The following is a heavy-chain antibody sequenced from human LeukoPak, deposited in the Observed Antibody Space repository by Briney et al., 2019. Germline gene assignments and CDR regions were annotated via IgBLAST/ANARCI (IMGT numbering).Heavy chain of an antibody. CDR1: GFTVSSNY. Sequence: PGGSLRLSCAASGFTVSSNYMSWVRQAPGKGLEWVSVIYSGGSTYYADSVKGRFTISRDNSKNTLYLQMNSLRAEDTAVYYCARGRVVVVRYFDYWGQGTLVTVSS. CDR3: ARGRVVVVRYFDY. D-gene: IGHD2-15*01. CDR2: IYSGGST. J-gene: IGHJ4*02. V-gene: IGHV3-66*01.